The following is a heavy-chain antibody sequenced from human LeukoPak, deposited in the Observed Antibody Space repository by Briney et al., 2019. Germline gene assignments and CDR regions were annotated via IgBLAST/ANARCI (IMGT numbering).Heavy chain of an antibody. CDR3: ARLKALEYLFSPSNRYYYYGMDV. Sequence: SETLSLTCTVSGGSISSYYWSWIRRPPGKGLEWIGYIYYSGSTNYNPSLKSRVTISVDTSKSQFSLKLSSVTAADTAVYYCARLKALEYLFSPSNRYYYYGMDVWGQGTTVTVSS. CDR2: IYYSGST. V-gene: IGHV4-59*01. J-gene: IGHJ6*02. CDR1: GGSISSYY. D-gene: IGHD2-21*01.